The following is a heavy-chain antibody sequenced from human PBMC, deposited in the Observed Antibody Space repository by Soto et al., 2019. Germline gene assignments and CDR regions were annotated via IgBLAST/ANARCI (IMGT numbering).Heavy chain of an antibody. D-gene: IGHD6-13*01. CDR2: IDPSDSYT. CDR1: GYSFTSYW. V-gene: IGHV5-10-1*01. Sequence: GESLKISCKGSGYSFTSYWISWVRQMPGKGLEWMGRIDPSDSYTNYSPSFQGHVTISADKSISTAYLQWSSLKASDTAMYYCARHSPLVAAAGTNYYYGMDVWGQGTTVTV. CDR3: ARHSPLVAAAGTNYYYGMDV. J-gene: IGHJ6*02.